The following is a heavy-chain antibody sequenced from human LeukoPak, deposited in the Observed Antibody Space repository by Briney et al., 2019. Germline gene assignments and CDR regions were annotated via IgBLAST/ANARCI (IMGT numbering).Heavy chain of an antibody. J-gene: IGHJ6*03. Sequence: PGGSLRLSCAASGFTFDDYTMHWVRHAPGKGLEWVSAISGSGGSTYYADSVKGRFTISRDNSKNTLYLQMNSLRAEDTAVYYCAKDGGEYYDILTGYYPRLYYMDVWGKGTTVTISS. D-gene: IGHD3-9*01. CDR1: GFTFDDYT. CDR3: AKDGGEYYDILTGYYPRLYYMDV. CDR2: ISGSGGST. V-gene: IGHV3-23*01.